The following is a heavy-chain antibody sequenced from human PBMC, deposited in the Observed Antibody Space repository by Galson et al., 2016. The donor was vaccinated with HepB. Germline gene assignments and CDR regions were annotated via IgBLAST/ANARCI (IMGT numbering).Heavy chain of an antibody. CDR2: IYHSGTT. D-gene: IGHD2-2*01. CDR1: GGSISRGGFS. Sequence: TLSLTCTVSGGSISRGGFSWNWFRQPPGKGLEWIGYIYHSGTTYYNPSLKGRVTISVDRSKNQFSLQLNSVTAADTAVYHCARGTQLGYCSDAGCYSFHDWGQGSRVTVSS. J-gene: IGHJ4*02. V-gene: IGHV4-30-2*01. CDR3: ARGTQLGYCSDAGCYSFHD.